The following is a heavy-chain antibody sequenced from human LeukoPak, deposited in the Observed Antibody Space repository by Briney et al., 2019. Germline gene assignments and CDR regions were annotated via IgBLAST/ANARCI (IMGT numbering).Heavy chain of an antibody. CDR1: GGSISSGGYF. CDR3: ARGVYYYDSSGYERYFDY. J-gene: IGHJ4*02. CDR2: IYYSGST. D-gene: IGHD3-22*01. Sequence: SQTLSLTCTVSGGSISSGGYFWSWIRQHPGKGLEWIGYIYYSGSTYYNPSLKSRVTISVDTSKDQFSLKLSSVTAADTAVYYCARGVYYYDSSGYERYFDYWGQGTLVTVSS. V-gene: IGHV4-31*03.